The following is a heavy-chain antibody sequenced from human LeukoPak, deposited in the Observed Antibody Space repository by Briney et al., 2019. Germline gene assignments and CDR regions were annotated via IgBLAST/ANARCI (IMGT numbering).Heavy chain of an antibody. CDR1: GDTFSRYA. V-gene: IGHV1-69*04. D-gene: IGHD3-16*01. J-gene: IGHJ4*02. CDR3: AREACREVGLMWPRLGGQDCRYDH. Sequence: SVKVSCKASGDTFSRYAINWVRQAPGQGPEWMGRITPFLGIANYPQKFQGRVTITADESTTTVYMELSSLRSEDTAVYYCAREACREVGLMWPRLGGQDCRYDHWGQGTLVTVSS. CDR2: ITPFLGIA.